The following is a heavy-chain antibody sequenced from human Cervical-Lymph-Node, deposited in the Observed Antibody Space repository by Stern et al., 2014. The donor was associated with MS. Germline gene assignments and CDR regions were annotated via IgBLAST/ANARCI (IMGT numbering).Heavy chain of an antibody. V-gene: IGHV1-46*04. D-gene: IGHD3/OR15-3a*01. J-gene: IGHJ4*02. CDR2: INPSGGSA. CDR3: ASGTGSKRPTGNY. Sequence: VQLVESGAEVKKPGASVKVSCKAFGYTFTSHYMHWVRQDPGQGLEWGGIINPSGGSANYAQKLQGRVTMTRDTSTSTVYMELSSLRSEDTAVYYCASGTGSKRPTGNYWGQGTLVTVSS. CDR1: GYTFTSHY.